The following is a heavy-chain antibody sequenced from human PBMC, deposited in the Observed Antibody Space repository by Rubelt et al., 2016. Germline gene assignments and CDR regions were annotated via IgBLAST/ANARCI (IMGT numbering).Heavy chain of an antibody. CDR3: GGGNSWYPL. J-gene: IGHJ4*02. Sequence: EVQLVQSGAEVKKPGESLRISCKGSGYNFTTYWISWVRQTPGKGLEWMGRIDPSDTYINYSPSFHGHVTISPDKAISTAYLQCSGLKASDTAMYYCGGGNSWYPLWGQGTLVTVSS. CDR1: GYNFTTYW. V-gene: IGHV5-10-1*03. D-gene: IGHD6-13*01. CDR2: IDPSDTYI.